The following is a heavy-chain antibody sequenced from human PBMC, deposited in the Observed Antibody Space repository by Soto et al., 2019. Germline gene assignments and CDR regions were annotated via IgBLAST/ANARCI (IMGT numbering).Heavy chain of an antibody. D-gene: IGHD2-2*01. V-gene: IGHV3-21*01. J-gene: IGHJ6*02. CDR2: ISSSSSYI. CDR3: ARALRFCSSTSCSYYYYGMDV. Sequence: GGSLRLSCAASGFTFSSYSMNWVRQAPGKGLEWVSSISSSSSYIYYADSVKGRFTISRDNAKNSLYLQMNSLRAEDTAVYYCARALRFCSSTSCSYYYYGMDVWGQGTTVTVSS. CDR1: GFTFSSYS.